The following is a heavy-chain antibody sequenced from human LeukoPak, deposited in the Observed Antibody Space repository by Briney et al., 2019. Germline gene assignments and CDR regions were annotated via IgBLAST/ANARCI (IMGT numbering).Heavy chain of an antibody. Sequence: SETLSLTCPLSGDSFTCHYWSWIRQPPGKGLEWIGYIHYSGSTNYNPSLKSRVTISVDTSKNQFSLNLRSVTAADTGVYYCARTSIFGNYYMDVWGRGTTVTVSS. CDR3: ARTSIFGNYYMDV. D-gene: IGHD3-3*01. CDR2: IHYSGST. J-gene: IGHJ6*03. CDR1: GDSFTCHY. V-gene: IGHV4-59*11.